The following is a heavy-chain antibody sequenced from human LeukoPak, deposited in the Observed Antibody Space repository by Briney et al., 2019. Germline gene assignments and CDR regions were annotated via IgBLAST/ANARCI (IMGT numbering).Heavy chain of an antibody. V-gene: IGHV4-34*01. CDR2: INHSGCT. J-gene: IGHJ4*02. CDR3: ARRGGGIQPWFFDY. CDR1: GGSFSGYY. Sequence: KASETLSLTCAVYGGSFSGYYWSWIRQPPGKGLEWIGEINHSGCTNYNPSLTSRVTISVDTSKNQFSLKLSSVTAADTAVYYCARRGGGIQPWFFDYWSQGTLVTVSS. D-gene: IGHD5-18*01.